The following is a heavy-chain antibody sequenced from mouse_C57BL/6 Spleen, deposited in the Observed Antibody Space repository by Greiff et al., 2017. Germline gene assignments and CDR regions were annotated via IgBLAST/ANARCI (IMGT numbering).Heavy chain of an antibody. J-gene: IGHJ4*01. CDR2: ILPGSGST. D-gene: IGHD2-2*01. CDR1: GYTFTGYW. V-gene: IGHV1-9*01. CDR3: ARRESMVTTGYYYAMDY. Sequence: QVQLKESGAELMKPGASVKLSCKATGYTFTGYWIEWVKQRPGHGLEWIGEILPGSGSTNYNEKFKGKATFTADTSSNTAYMQLSSLTTEDSAIYYCARRESMVTTGYYYAMDYWGQGTSVTVSS.